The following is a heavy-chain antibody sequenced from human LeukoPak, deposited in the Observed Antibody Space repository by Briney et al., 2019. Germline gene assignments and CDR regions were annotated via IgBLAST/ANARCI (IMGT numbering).Heavy chain of an antibody. Sequence: GGSLRLSCAASGLTLSNAWMTWVRQAPGKGLEWVGHIKTKTDSGTTDYAAYAAPVKGRFSISRDDSKNTLYLQMNSLKTEHTAVYYCTRRQDYGDYLNWFDPWGQGTLVTVSS. CDR3: TRRQDYGDYLNWFDP. CDR1: GLTLSNAW. CDR2: IKTKTDSGTT. D-gene: IGHD4-17*01. V-gene: IGHV3-15*01. J-gene: IGHJ5*02.